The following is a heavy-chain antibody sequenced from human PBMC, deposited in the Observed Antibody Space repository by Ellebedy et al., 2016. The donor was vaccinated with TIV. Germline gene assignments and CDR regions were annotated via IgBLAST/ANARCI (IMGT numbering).Heavy chain of an antibody. V-gene: IGHV4-39*07. D-gene: IGHD5-12*01. J-gene: IGHJ6*04. CDR2: IYYSGST. CDR3: ARDGDDYHPWGMDV. CDR1: GGSISSSSYY. Sequence: SETLSLTXTVSGGSISSSSYYWGWIRQPPGKGLEWIGSIYYSGSTYYNPSLKSRVTISVDTSKNQFSLKLSSVTAADTAVYYCARDGDDYHPWGMDVWGKGTTVTVSS.